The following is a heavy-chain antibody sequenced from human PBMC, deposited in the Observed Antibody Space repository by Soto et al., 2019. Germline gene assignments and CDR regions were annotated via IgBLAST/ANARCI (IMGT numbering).Heavy chain of an antibody. CDR1: GGSISSGGYY. CDR2: IYYSGPT. J-gene: IGHJ4*01. V-gene: IGHV4-31*03. Sequence: QVQLQESRPGLVKPSQTLSLTCTVSGGSISSGGYYWSWIRQHPGKGLEWIGYIYYSGPTYYNPSLNSRVTISVDTSKNQFSRKLSAVAAADTAVYYCARESDAYYYDSSCYIDYWGQGSPVTVSS. D-gene: IGHD3-22*01. CDR3: ARESDAYYYDSSCYIDY.